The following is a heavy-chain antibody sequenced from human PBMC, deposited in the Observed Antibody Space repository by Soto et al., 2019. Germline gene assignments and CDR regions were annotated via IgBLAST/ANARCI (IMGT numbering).Heavy chain of an antibody. CDR2: FNPILSFS. CDR3: XXXXXXXXXXXXX. J-gene: IGHJ4*02. V-gene: IGHV1-69*02. CDR1: GDTFNFYT. Sequence: QVQLVQSGAEVKKPGSSVKVSCKASGDTFNFYTINWVRQAPGLGLEWMGRFNPILSFSNSALKFQGRVTLTADKSTSTAYMVLSSLRSXXXXXXXXXXXXXXXXXXXXXXGQGALVTVSS.